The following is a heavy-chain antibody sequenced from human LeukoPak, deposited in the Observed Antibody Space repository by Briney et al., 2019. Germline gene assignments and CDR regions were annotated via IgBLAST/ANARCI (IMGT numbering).Heavy chain of an antibody. J-gene: IGHJ6*04. CDR1: GFTFSSYG. CDR2: INSDGSNK. Sequence: GGSLRLSCAASGFTFSSYGMHWVRQAPGKGLVWVSRINSDGSNKNYADSVKGRFTISRDNSKNTLYLQMNSLRTEDTAVYYCATLEGYCSGGSCSRPYYYYGMDVWGKGTTVTVSS. D-gene: IGHD2-15*01. V-gene: IGHV3-74*01. CDR3: ATLEGYCSGGSCSRPYYYYGMDV.